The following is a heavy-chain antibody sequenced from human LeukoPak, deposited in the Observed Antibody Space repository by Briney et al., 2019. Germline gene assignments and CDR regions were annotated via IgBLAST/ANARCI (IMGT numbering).Heavy chain of an antibody. CDR1: GFTFDDYG. CDR3: ARSVAASRDY. J-gene: IGHJ4*02. CDR2: INWNGGST. V-gene: IGHV3-20*04. D-gene: IGHD2-15*01. Sequence: PGGSLRLSCAASGFTFDDYGMSWVRHAPGEGLEWVSGINWNGGSTGYADSVKGRFTISRDNAKNSLYLQMNSLRAEDTALYYCARSVAASRDYWGQGTLVTVSS.